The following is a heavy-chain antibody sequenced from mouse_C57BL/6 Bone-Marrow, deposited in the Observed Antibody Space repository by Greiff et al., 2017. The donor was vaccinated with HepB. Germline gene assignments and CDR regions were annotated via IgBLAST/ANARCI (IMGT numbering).Heavy chain of an antibody. CDR2: IWSGGST. D-gene: IGHD2-4*01. J-gene: IGHJ1*03. CDR1: GFSLTSYG. CDR3: ARKKITTGSYWYFDV. V-gene: IGHV2-2*01. Sequence: QVQLKESGPGLVQPSQSLSITCTVSGFSLTSYGVHWVRQSPGKGLEWLGVIWSGGSTDYNAAFISRLSISKDNSKSQVFFKMNSLQADDTAIYYCARKKITTGSYWYFDVWGTGTTVTVSS.